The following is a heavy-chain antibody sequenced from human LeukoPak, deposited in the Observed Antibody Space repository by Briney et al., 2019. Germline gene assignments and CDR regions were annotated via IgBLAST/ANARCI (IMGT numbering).Heavy chain of an antibody. J-gene: IGHJ4*02. D-gene: IGHD3-10*01. CDR3: ARGGGSGSYHRPGFDY. V-gene: IGHV4-34*01. CDR2: INHSGST. Sequence: SETLSLTCAVYGGSFSGYYWSWIRQPPGKGLEWIGEINHSGSTNYNPSLKSRVTISVDTSKNQFSLKLSPVTAADTAVYYCARGGGSGSYHRPGFDYWGQGTLVTVSS. CDR1: GGSFSGYY.